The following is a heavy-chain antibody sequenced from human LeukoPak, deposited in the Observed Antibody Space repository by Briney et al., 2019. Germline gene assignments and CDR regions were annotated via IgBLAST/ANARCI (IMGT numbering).Heavy chain of an antibody. Sequence: PSETLSLTCTVSGGSISTYYWNLIRQPPGKGLEWIGYIYFNGSTNYNPSLKSRVTISVDTSKNQFSLKLSSVTAADTAVYHCARSISHYYGSGSYQYYFYYMDVWGKGTTVTISS. CDR3: ARSISHYYGSGSYQYYFYYMDV. D-gene: IGHD3-10*01. CDR2: IYFNGST. J-gene: IGHJ6*03. V-gene: IGHV4-59*01. CDR1: GGSISTYY.